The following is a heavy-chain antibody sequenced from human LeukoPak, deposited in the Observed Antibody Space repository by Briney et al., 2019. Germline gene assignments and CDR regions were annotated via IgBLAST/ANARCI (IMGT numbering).Heavy chain of an antibody. Sequence: GESLKISCKGSGYTFTNYWIAWVRQMPDKRLEWMGIIYPGDPDTRYSPSFQGQVTISADKSISTAYLQWSSLKASDTAMYYCARNYYYMDVWGKGTTVTVSS. CDR1: GYTFTNYW. V-gene: IGHV5-51*01. CDR2: IYPGDPDT. J-gene: IGHJ6*03. CDR3: ARNYYYMDV.